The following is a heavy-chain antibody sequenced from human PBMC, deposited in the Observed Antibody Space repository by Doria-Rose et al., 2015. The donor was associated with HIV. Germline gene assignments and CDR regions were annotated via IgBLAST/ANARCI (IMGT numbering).Heavy chain of an antibody. CDR2: IFYTGST. CDR1: GGSISHYY. CDR3: ARVLSGTYDY. D-gene: IGHD1-26*01. V-gene: IGHV4-59*01. Sequence: QVQLQESGPGLVKPSETLSLTCGVSGGSISHYYWSWIRQPPGKGLEYIGDIFYTGSTNYSPSLKSRVSISIDTSKTKFSLRLSSVTAADTAVYYCARVLSGTYDYWGQGTLVTVSS. J-gene: IGHJ4*02.